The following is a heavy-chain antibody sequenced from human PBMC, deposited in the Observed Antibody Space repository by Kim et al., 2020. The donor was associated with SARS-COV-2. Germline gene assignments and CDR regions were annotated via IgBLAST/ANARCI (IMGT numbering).Heavy chain of an antibody. Sequence: GGSLRLSCAASGFTFSNYAMSWVRQAPGKGLEWVSLISGSGGSTTYHADSVKGRFTISRDNSKNTLYLQMNSLRAEHTAVYYCARGRSFDYWGQGTLVTVSS. CDR2: ISGSGGSTT. CDR3: ARGRSFDY. CDR1: GFTFSNYA. J-gene: IGHJ4*02. V-gene: IGHV3-23*01.